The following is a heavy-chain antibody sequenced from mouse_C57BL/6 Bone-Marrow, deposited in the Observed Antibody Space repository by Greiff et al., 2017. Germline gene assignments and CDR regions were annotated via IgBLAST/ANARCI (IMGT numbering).Heavy chain of an antibody. CDR1: GYTFTDYE. J-gene: IGHJ3*01. CDR3: TRATAAHFAY. V-gene: IGHV1-15*01. Sequence: VQLQQSGAELVRPGASVTLSCKASGYTFTDYEMHWVKQTPVHGLEWIGAIDPETGGTAYNQKFKGKAILTADKSSSTAYMELRRLTSEDAAVYYCTRATAAHFAYWGQGTLVTVSA. CDR2: IDPETGGT. D-gene: IGHD1-2*01.